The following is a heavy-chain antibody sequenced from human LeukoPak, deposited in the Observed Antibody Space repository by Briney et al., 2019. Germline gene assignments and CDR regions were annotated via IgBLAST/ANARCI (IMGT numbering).Heavy chain of an antibody. D-gene: IGHD3-16*02. Sequence: GASVKVSCKASGYTFTSCGISWVRQAPGQGLEWMGWISAYNGNTNYAQKLQGRVTMTTDTSTSTAYMELRSLRSDDTAVYYCARDYVWGSYREYYFDYWGQGTLVTVSS. J-gene: IGHJ4*02. CDR3: ARDYVWGSYREYYFDY. CDR2: ISAYNGNT. V-gene: IGHV1-18*01. CDR1: GYTFTSCG.